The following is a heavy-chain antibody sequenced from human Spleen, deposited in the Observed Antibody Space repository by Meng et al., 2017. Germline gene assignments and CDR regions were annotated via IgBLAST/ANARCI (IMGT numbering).Heavy chain of an antibody. CDR3: AVRLRNYFDY. V-gene: IGHV4-34*01. Sequence: QVQLQKWGAGLLKPSETLSLTCAVYGGSFSGYYWSWIRQPPGKGLEWIGEINHSGSTNYNPSLKSRVTISVDTSKNQFSLKLSSVTAADTAVYYCAVRLRNYFDYWGQGTLVTVSS. J-gene: IGHJ4*02. CDR2: INHSGST. D-gene: IGHD4-17*01. CDR1: GGSFSGYY.